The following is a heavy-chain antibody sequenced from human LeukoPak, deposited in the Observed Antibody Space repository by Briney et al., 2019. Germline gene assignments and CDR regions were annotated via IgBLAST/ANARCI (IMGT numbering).Heavy chain of an antibody. D-gene: IGHD6-13*01. V-gene: IGHV5-51*01. CDR1: GYSFTSYW. Sequence: RSGESLKISCTGSGYSFTSYWIGWVRQMPGKGLEWMGIIYPGDSDTRYSPSFQGQVTISADKSISTAYLQWSSLKASDTAMYYCARQEQLVFSFPYWGQGTLVTVSS. CDR2: IYPGDSDT. CDR3: ARQEQLVFSFPY. J-gene: IGHJ4*02.